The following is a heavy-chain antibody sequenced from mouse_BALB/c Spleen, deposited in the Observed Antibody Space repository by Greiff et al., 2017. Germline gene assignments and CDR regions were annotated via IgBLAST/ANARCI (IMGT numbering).Heavy chain of an antibody. V-gene: IGHV1-80*01. D-gene: IGHD3-1*01. CDR3: ARTARVSFDY. Sequence: QVQLKQSGAELVRPGSSVKISCKASGYAFSSYWMNWVKQRPGQGLEWIGQIYPGDGDTNYNGKFKGKATLTADKSSSTAYMQLSSLTSEDSAVYFCARTARVSFDYWGQGTTLTVSS. CDR2: IYPGDGDT. CDR1: GYAFSSYW. J-gene: IGHJ2*01.